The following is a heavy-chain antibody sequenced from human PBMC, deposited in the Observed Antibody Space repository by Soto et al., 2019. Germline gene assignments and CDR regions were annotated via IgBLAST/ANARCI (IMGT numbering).Heavy chain of an antibody. J-gene: IGHJ5*01. CDR3: VRLIGNSWLDF. Sequence: SQTLSLTCAISGDSDSSSSVTWNWIRQSPSRGLEWLGRTYYRSKWYNDYAESVKSRITINPDTSKNQFSLHLNSVTPEDTAVYYCVRLIGNSWLDFWGQGTPVTVSS. CDR2: TYYRSKWYN. D-gene: IGHD1-26*01. CDR1: GDSDSSSSVT. V-gene: IGHV6-1*01.